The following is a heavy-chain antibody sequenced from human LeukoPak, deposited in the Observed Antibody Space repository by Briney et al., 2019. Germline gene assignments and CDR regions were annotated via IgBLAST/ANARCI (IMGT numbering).Heavy chain of an antibody. CDR2: IRFDESDK. V-gene: IGHV3-30*02. J-gene: IGHJ4*02. Sequence: GGSLRLSCAASGFTFTSYGMHWVRQAPGKGLEGVAHIRFDESDKYYADSVKGRFTISRDTSRNTVYLQMNSLRGEDTAVYYCAKDFRWSKDYWGQGTLVTVSS. D-gene: IGHD4-23*01. CDR3: AKDFRWSKDY. CDR1: GFTFTSYG.